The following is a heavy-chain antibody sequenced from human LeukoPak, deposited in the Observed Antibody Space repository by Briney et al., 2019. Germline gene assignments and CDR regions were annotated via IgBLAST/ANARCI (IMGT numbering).Heavy chain of an antibody. CDR3: AKDGGGLTYYMDV. D-gene: IGHD3-16*01. CDR2: ISGSGGST. CDR1: GFTFSSYA. J-gene: IGHJ6*03. Sequence: GGSLRLSCGASGFTFSSYAMSWVRQAPGKGLEWVSAISGSGGSTYYTDSVKGRFTISRDNSKNTLYLQMNSLRAEDTAVYYCAKDGGGLTYYMDVWGKGTTVTISS. V-gene: IGHV3-23*01.